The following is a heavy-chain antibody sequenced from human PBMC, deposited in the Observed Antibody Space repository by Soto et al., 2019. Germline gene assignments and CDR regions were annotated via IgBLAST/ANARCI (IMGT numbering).Heavy chain of an antibody. D-gene: IGHD3-10*01. CDR1: GFTFGTTG. J-gene: IGHJ5*02. Sequence: GGSLRHSCAASGFTFGTTGMSWVRQAPGEGLEWVSTIDGSGGITYYADSVKGRFTISRDNSRNTVYLQMNSLRGDDTALYYCVKNSGWFNTWGQGALVTLS. CDR3: VKNSGWFNT. CDR2: IDGSGGIT. V-gene: IGHV3-23*01.